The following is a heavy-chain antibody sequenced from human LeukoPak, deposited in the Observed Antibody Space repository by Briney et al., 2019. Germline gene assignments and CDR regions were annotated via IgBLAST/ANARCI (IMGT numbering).Heavy chain of an antibody. V-gene: IGHV3-30*02. D-gene: IGHD3-16*02. CDR2: IRYDGSNK. Sequence: PGGSLRLSCAASGFTFSSYCMHWVRQAPGKGLEWVAFIRYDGSNKYYADSVRGRFTISRDNSKNTLYLQMNSLRAEDTAVYYCAKDRVSGIMITFGGVIVAHDAFGIWGQGTMVTVSS. J-gene: IGHJ3*02. CDR1: GFTFSSYC. CDR3: AKDRVSGIMITFGGVIVAHDAFGI.